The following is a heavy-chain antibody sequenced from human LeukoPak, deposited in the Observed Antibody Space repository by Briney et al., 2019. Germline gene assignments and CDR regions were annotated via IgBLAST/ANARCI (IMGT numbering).Heavy chain of an antibody. J-gene: IGHJ6*02. V-gene: IGHV3-33*01. D-gene: IGHD3-16*01. CDR2: IWYDGSNK. Sequence: GGSLRLSCAASGFTFSSYGMHWVRQAPGKGLEWVAVIWYDGSNKYYADSVKGRFTISRDNSKDTLYLQMNSLRAEDTAVYYCARGLGGRSSYYYYGMDVWGQGTTVTVSS. CDR3: ARGLGGRSSYYYYGMDV. CDR1: GFTFSSYG.